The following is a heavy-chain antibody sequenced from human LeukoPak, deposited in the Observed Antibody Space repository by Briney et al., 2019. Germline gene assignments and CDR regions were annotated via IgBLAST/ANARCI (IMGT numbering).Heavy chain of an antibody. CDR2: ISNNGGST. CDR1: GFTFRNAW. Sequence: QPGGSLRLSCAASGFTFRNAWMSWVRQAPGKGLEYVSAISNNGGSTYYADSVKGRFTISRDNSKNTLYLQMSSLRPEDTAVYYCVKEDRDYYFDYWGRGTLVTVSS. J-gene: IGHJ4*02. CDR3: VKEDRDYYFDY. D-gene: IGHD3/OR15-3a*01. V-gene: IGHV3-64D*06.